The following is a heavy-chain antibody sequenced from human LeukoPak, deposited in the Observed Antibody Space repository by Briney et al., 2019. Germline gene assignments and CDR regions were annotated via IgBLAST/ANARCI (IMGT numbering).Heavy chain of an antibody. CDR3: ARDGLEYDILTGYYNAIFDY. CDR2: IIPILGIA. Sequence: ASVKVSCKASGGTFSSYAISWVRQAPGQGLEWMGRIIPILGIANYAQKFQGRVTITADKSTSTAYMELSSLRSEDTAVHYCARDGLEYDILTGYYNAIFDYWGQGTLVTVSS. V-gene: IGHV1-69*04. CDR1: GGTFSSYA. J-gene: IGHJ4*02. D-gene: IGHD3-9*01.